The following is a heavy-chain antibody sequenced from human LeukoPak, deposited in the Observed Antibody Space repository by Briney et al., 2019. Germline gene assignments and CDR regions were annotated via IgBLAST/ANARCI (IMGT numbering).Heavy chain of an antibody. J-gene: IGHJ3*02. Sequence: PGGSLRLSCAASGSGFTFSFYGMNWVRQAPGKGLEWVSTISGSGGSTYYADSVKGRFTISRDNSKNTLYLQMNSLRAEDTAVYYCARARSSYGYGDAFDIWGQGTMVTVSS. V-gene: IGHV3-23*01. CDR2: ISGSGGST. CDR3: ARARSSYGYGDAFDI. D-gene: IGHD5-18*01. CDR1: GSGFTFSFYG.